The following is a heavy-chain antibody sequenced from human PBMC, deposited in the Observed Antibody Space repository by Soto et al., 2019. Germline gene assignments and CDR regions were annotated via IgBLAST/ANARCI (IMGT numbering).Heavy chain of an antibody. CDR1: GYTFTTCY. J-gene: IGHJ5*02. V-gene: IGHV1-46*01. CDR2: INPGDRST. Sequence: QVQLVQSGAEVKRPGASVSISCTTSGYTFTTCYMHWLRQAPGQGLEWLGFINPGDRSTTYAQRSQDRVTVTRDTSTSTVYMNLTSLTSDDTAIYFCARETSDFDHWGQGTQVTVSS. D-gene: IGHD2-21*01. CDR3: ARETSDFDH.